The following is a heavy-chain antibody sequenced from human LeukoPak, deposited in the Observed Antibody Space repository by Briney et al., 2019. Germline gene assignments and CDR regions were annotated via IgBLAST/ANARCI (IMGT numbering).Heavy chain of an antibody. CDR2: IYTSGST. CDR1: GGSISSYY. V-gene: IGHV4-4*07. CDR3: ARGLYYGIVGAPFDY. Sequence: SETLSLTCTVSGGSISSYYWSWIRQPAGKGLEWIGRIYTSGSTNYNPSLKSRVTMSVDTSKNQFSLKLSSVTAADTAVYYCARGLYYGIVGAPFDYWGQGTLVTVSS. J-gene: IGHJ4*02. D-gene: IGHD1-26*01.